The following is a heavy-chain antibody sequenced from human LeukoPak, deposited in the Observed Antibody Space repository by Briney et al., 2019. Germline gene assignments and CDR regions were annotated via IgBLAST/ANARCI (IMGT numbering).Heavy chain of an antibody. V-gene: IGHV4-39*01. CDR1: GGSISRSSYY. CDR2: IYYSGST. CDR3: ARHGPFSGGSYFPPPDDY. D-gene: IGHD1-26*01. J-gene: IGHJ4*02. Sequence: PSETLSLTCTVSGGSISRSSYYWGWIRQPPGKGLEWIGSIYYSGSTYYNPPLKSRVAISVDTSKNQFSLKLSSVTAADTAVYYCARHGPFSGGSYFPPPDDYWGQGTLVTVSS.